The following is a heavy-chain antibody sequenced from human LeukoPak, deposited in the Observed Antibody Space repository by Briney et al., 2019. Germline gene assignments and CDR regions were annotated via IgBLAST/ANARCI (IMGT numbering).Heavy chain of an antibody. V-gene: IGHV3-30*18. D-gene: IGHD4-11*01. J-gene: IGHJ4*02. CDR3: AKSKSPYPMDYIFDF. CDR1: GFSFSSYG. CDR2: ISNDGSIT. Sequence: PGGSLRLSCAASGFSFSSYGMHWVRQAPGKGLEWVAVISNDGSITKYGDSVKGRFTISRDKSKNTLYVQMNSLRTDDTAVYYCAKSKSPYPMDYIFDFWGQGTLVTVSS.